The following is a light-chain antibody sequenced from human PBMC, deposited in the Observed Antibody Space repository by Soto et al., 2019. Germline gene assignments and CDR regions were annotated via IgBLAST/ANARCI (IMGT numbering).Light chain of an antibody. CDR3: HQYGSTPRT. J-gene: IGKJ2*01. Sequence: EIVLTQSPGTLSLSPGERATLSCRASQSVISNYFSWFQQKPGQAPRLLIYGISSRATGIPDRFSGSGSGTDFTLTISGLEPEDFAVYYCHQYGSTPRTFGQGTNLEIK. CDR1: QSVISNY. V-gene: IGKV3-20*01. CDR2: GIS.